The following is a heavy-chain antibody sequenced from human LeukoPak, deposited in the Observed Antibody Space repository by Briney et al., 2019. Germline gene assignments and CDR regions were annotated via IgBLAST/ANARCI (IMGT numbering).Heavy chain of an antibody. CDR2: ISYDGSNK. V-gene: IGHV3-30*04. CDR3: ATGGSPLLWFGELLEVGAFDI. Sequence: GGSLRLSCAASGFTFSSYAMHWVRQAPGKGLEWVAVISYDGSNKYYADSVKGRFTISRDNSKNTLYLQMNSLRAEDTAVYYCATGGSPLLWFGELLEVGAFDIWGQGTMVTVSS. J-gene: IGHJ3*02. CDR1: GFTFSSYA. D-gene: IGHD3-10*01.